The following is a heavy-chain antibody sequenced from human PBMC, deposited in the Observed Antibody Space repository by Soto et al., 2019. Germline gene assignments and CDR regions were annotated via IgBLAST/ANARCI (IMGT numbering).Heavy chain of an antibody. Sequence: GGSLRLSCAASGFTFSSYDMHWVRQATGKGLEWVSAIGTAGDTYYPGSVKGRFTISRENAKNSLYLQMNSLRAGDTAVYYCARDSARMYYYGSGTRRYYYYGMDVWGQGTTVTVSS. CDR3: ARDSARMYYYGSGTRRYYYYGMDV. V-gene: IGHV3-13*01. CDR1: GFTFSSYD. J-gene: IGHJ6*02. D-gene: IGHD3-10*01. CDR2: IGTAGDT.